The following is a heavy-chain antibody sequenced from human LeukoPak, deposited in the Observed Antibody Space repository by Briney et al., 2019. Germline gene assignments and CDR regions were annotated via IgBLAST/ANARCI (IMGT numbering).Heavy chain of an antibody. Sequence: ASVKVSCKASGYTFTGYYMHWVRQDPGQGLEWMGWINPNSGGTNYAQKFQGRVTMTRDTSISTAYMELSRLRSDDTAVYYCARSHRTRADAFDIWGQGTMVTVSS. D-gene: IGHD1/OR15-1a*01. V-gene: IGHV1-2*02. J-gene: IGHJ3*02. CDR2: INPNSGGT. CDR1: GYTFTGYY. CDR3: ARSHRTRADAFDI.